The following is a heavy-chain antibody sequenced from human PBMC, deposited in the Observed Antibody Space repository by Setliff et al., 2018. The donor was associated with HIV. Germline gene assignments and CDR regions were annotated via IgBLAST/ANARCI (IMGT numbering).Heavy chain of an antibody. V-gene: IGHV3-21*01. CDR2: ISSSSSYI. CDR3: ARGTRTAMAQGYYGMDV. D-gene: IGHD5-18*01. CDR1: GFTFSYAW. J-gene: IGHJ6*02. Sequence: LRLSCAASGFTFSYAWMSWVRQAPGKGLEWVSSISSSSSYIYYADSVKGRFTISRDNAKNSLYLQMYSLRAEDTAVYYCARGTRTAMAQGYYGMDVWGQGTTVTVSS.